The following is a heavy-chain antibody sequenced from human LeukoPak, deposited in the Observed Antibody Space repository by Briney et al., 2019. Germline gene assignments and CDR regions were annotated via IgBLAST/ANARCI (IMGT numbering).Heavy chain of an antibody. V-gene: IGHV4-39*01. CDR2: IYDRGST. J-gene: IGHJ4*02. D-gene: IGHD1-26*01. Sequence: SETLSLTCTVSGASISGSGYYWGWIRQPPGKGLEWIGNIYDRGSTYYNASLQSRVTISIDTSENQFSLRLSSVTAADTAMYYCAKSGGYGLIDYWGQGTLVTVSS. CDR3: AKSGGYGLIDY. CDR1: GASISGSGYY.